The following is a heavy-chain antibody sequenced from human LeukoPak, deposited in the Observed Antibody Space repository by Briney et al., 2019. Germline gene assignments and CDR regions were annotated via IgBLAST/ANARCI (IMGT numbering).Heavy chain of an antibody. Sequence: GGSLRLSCAASGFTFSTYWMIWVRQTPGKGLEWVASIKQDGSETHYVDSVKGRFTISRDNTKNSLYLQMNSLRAEDTAVYYCARASSSKNVQNVDVWGQGTTVAVSS. V-gene: IGHV3-7*01. D-gene: IGHD4-11*01. CDR3: ARASSSKNVQNVDV. J-gene: IGHJ6*02. CDR1: GFTFSTYW. CDR2: IKQDGSET.